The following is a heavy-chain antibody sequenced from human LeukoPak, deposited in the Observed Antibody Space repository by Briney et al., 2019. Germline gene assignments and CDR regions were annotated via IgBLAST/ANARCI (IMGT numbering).Heavy chain of an antibody. V-gene: IGHV1-8*01. CDR2: MNPNSGNT. CDR3: ARGTPGLYDFWSGYPHDY. D-gene: IGHD3-3*01. CDR1: GYTFTSYD. Sequence: ASVKVSCKASGYTFTSYDINWVRQTTGQGLEWMGWMNPNSGNTVYAQNFQGRVTMTRNTSISTVYMELSSLRSEDTAVYYCARGTPGLYDFWSGYPHDYWGQGTLVTVSS. J-gene: IGHJ4*02.